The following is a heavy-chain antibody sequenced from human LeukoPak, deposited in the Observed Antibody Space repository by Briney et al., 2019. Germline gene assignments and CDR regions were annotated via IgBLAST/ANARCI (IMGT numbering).Heavy chain of an antibody. CDR1: GYTFTSYD. CDR2: MNPNSGNT. Sequence: ASVRVSCKASGYTFTSYDINWVRQAPGQGLEWMGWMNPNSGNTDYAQKFQGRVTMTRNTSISTAYMELSSLRSEDTAVYYCARGAYCGGDCSDYWGQGTLVTVSS. D-gene: IGHD2-21*02. CDR3: ARGAYCGGDCSDY. J-gene: IGHJ4*02. V-gene: IGHV1-8*01.